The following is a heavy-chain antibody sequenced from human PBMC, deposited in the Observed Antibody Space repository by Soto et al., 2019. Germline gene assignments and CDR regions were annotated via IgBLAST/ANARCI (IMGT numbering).Heavy chain of an antibody. D-gene: IGHD3-3*02. CDR3: ARVLSAFAYFDY. V-gene: IGHV3-7*05. Sequence: EVQLVESGGGLVQPGGSLRLACVASGLTFSRNWMTWVRQAPGKGLEWVATIKYDGSEKSYVDSVKGRFTISRDNAKNSLSLQMNSLRAEDTAVYYCARVLSAFAYFDYWGQGTLVTVSS. CDR1: GLTFSRNW. J-gene: IGHJ4*02. CDR2: IKYDGSEK.